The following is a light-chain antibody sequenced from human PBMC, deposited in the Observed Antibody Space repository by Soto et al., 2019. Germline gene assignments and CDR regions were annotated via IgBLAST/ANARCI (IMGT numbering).Light chain of an antibody. Sequence: QSVLTQPASASGPPGQSVTISYTGTSSDVGGYNYVSWYQQHPGKAPKLMIYEVSKRPSGVPDRFSGSKSGNTASLTVSGLQAEDEADYYCSSYAGSNNLIFGTGTKVTVL. CDR1: SSDVGGYNY. CDR2: EVS. CDR3: SSYAGSNNLI. J-gene: IGLJ1*01. V-gene: IGLV2-8*01.